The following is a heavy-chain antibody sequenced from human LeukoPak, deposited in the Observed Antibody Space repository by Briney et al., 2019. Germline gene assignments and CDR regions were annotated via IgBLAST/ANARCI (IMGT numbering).Heavy chain of an antibody. V-gene: IGHV1-2*02. J-gene: IGHJ4*02. Sequence: ASVKVSCKASGYTFTSYAMHWVRQAPGQGLEWMGWITPSGGTNYPQKFQGRVAITRDTSITTAYMDLSRLTSDDTAVYYCARDGSFDYWGQGTLVTVSS. CDR2: ITPSGGT. CDR3: ARDGSFDY. CDR1: GYTFTSYA. D-gene: IGHD5-12*01.